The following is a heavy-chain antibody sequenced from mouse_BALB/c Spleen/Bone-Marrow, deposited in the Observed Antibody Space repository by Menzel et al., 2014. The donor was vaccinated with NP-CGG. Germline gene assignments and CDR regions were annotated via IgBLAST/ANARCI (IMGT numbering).Heavy chain of an antibody. Sequence: EVKLVESGGGLVQPGGSLKLSCAASGFDFSSYWMSWVRQAPGKGLEWIGEINPESNTINYTPSLKDKFIISRDNAKNTLYLQMSKVRSEDTALYYCARMGHYGWFAYWGQGTLVTVSA. D-gene: IGHD1-1*01. CDR2: INPESNTI. CDR1: GFDFSSYW. J-gene: IGHJ3*01. CDR3: ARMGHYGWFAY. V-gene: IGHV4-1*02.